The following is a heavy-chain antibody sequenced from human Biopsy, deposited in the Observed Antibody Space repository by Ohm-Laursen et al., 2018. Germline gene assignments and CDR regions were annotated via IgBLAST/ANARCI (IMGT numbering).Heavy chain of an antibody. J-gene: IGHJ2*01. V-gene: IGHV4-59*01. D-gene: IGHD3-22*01. CDR2: VYYTEST. CDR3: ARDRGYYSDRTVPGYFDL. Sequence: GTLSLTCPVSGDSISSYYWSWIRQPPGKGLEWIGYVYYTESTDYNPSLQSRVAISVDTSKNHFSLRLRSVTPADTAIYYCARDRGYYSDRTVPGYFDLWGRGTLVTVSS. CDR1: GDSISSYY.